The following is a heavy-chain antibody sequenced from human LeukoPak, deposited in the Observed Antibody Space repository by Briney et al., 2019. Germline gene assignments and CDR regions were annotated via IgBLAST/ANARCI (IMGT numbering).Heavy chain of an antibody. D-gene: IGHD3-16*01. J-gene: IGHJ5*02. Sequence: SETLSLTCTVSGDSIGSYHWSWIRQPAGKGLEWIGRIRASGSTNYDPSLGGRVTVSVDTSKHQFSLNLTSVTAADTAVCHCARNLGYNWFGPWGQGTLVTVSS. CDR3: ARNLGYNWFGP. V-gene: IGHV4-4*07. CDR1: GDSIGSYH. CDR2: IRASGST.